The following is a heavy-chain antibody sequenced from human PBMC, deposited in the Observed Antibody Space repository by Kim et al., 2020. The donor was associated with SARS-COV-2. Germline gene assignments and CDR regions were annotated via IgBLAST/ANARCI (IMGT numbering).Heavy chain of an antibody. J-gene: IGHJ4*02. Sequence: SETLSLTCSVSGDSISGTTYYWVWIRQPPGKGPEWIGSIYYTGSSYYNPSLRSRVTISVDTSKHQFSLRLTSVTAADTAVYYCASTLATEPLYFFDHWGQGTLVTVSS. CDR3: ASTLATEPLYFFDH. D-gene: IGHD2-15*01. CDR1: GDSISGTTYY. CDR2: IYYTGSS. V-gene: IGHV4-39*01.